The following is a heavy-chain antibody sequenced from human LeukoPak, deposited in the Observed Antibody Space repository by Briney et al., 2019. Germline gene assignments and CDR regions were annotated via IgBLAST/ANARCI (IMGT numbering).Heavy chain of an antibody. J-gene: IGHJ4*02. V-gene: IGHV4-59*01. Sequence: SETLSLTCTVSGGSISSYYWSWIRQPPGKGLEWIGYIYYSGSTNYNPSLKSRVTISVDTSKNQFSLKLSSVTAADTAVYYCAREARYYDRSGYYLYNFDYWGQGTLVTVSS. D-gene: IGHD3-22*01. CDR3: AREARYYDRSGYYLYNFDY. CDR2: IYYSGST. CDR1: GGSISSYY.